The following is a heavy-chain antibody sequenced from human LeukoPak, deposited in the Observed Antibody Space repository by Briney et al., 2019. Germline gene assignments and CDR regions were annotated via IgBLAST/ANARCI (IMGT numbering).Heavy chain of an antibody. Sequence: SETLSLTCTVSGYSISSGYYWGWIRQPPGKGLEWIGSIYYSGSTYYNPSLKSRVTISVDTSKNQFSLKLSSVTAADTAVYYCAREVPYYYDSSGYLNWFDPWGQGTLVTVSS. CDR1: GYSISSGYY. CDR2: IYYSGST. V-gene: IGHV4-38-2*02. CDR3: AREVPYYYDSSGYLNWFDP. D-gene: IGHD3-22*01. J-gene: IGHJ5*02.